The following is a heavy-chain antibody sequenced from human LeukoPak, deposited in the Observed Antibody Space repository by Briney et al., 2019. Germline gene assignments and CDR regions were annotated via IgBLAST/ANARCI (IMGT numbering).Heavy chain of an antibody. D-gene: IGHD6-13*01. J-gene: IGHJ4*02. CDR3: AREDSSSWFDY. CDR2: IYYSGST. Sequence: KTSETLSLTCTVSGGSISSGYWSWIRQPPGKGLEWIGYIYYSGSTNYNPSLKSRVTISVDTSKNQFSLKLSSVTAADTAVYYCAREDSSSWFDYWGQGTLVTVSS. V-gene: IGHV4-59*01. CDR1: GGSISSGY.